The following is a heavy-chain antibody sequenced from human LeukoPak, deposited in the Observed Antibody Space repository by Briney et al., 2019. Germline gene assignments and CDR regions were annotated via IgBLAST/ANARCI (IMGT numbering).Heavy chain of an antibody. V-gene: IGHV3-7*04. CDR3: VRGDWYFES. CDR1: GFNFGDSR. Sequence: PGGSLRLSCAASGFNFGDSRMTWVRQVPGKGLEWVANINQDGTEKHFLDSVEGRFTISRGNAKKSLFLQMSSLRSEDTAVYFCVRGDWYFESWGQGTLVTVSA. CDR2: INQDGTEK. J-gene: IGHJ4*02. D-gene: IGHD2-21*01.